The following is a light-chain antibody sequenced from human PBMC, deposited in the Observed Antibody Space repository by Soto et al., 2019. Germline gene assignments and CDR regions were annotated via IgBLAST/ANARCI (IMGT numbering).Light chain of an antibody. J-gene: IGKJ1*01. CDR2: AAS. CDR3: QQSYNTPRT. CDR1: QNIRNI. Sequence: DIQMTQSPSSLSASIGDRVTLTCRASQNIRNILHWYQQKPGKAPKLLIYAASNLKSGVPSRFSGSGFGTDFTLTISSLQPEDFATYYCQQSYNTPRTCGQGTRLEIK. V-gene: IGKV1-39*01.